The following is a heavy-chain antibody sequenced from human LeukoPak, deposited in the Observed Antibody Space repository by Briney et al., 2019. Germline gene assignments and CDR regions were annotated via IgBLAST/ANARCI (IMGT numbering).Heavy chain of an antibody. J-gene: IGHJ4*02. CDR3: ARDLQGETANFDY. V-gene: IGHV3-21*01. Sequence: TGGSLRLSCAASGFTFSTYNMNWVRQAPGKGPEWVSSISSSSSYIYYADSVKGRFTISRDNAKNSLYLQMNSLRAEDTAVYYCARDLQGETANFDYWGQGTLVTVSS. CDR2: ISSSSSYI. D-gene: IGHD5-24*01. CDR1: GFTFSTYN.